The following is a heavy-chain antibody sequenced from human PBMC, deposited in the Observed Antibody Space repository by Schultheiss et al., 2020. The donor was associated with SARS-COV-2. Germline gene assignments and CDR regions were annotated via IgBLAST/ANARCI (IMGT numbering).Heavy chain of an antibody. CDR1: GGSISSGSYY. Sequence: SETLSLTCTVSGGSISSGSYYWSWIRQSPRMGLQWLGSIYHSGTTYYNPSLKSRVTISVDTSRNQFSLKLRSESAADTAVYYCGAVIGGNYFDYWGQGALVTVSS. D-gene: IGHD2-21*01. CDR2: IYHSGTT. J-gene: IGHJ4*02. CDR3: GAVIGGNYFDY. V-gene: IGHV4-39*01.